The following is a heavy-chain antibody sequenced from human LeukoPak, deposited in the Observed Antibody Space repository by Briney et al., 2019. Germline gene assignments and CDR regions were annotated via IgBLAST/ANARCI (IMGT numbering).Heavy chain of an antibody. CDR2: ISDGESP. CDR3: ARGSSRFDC. V-gene: IGHV4-59*01. Sequence: SETLSLTCSVSGGSISYYYWSWIRQFPGKGLEWIGYISDGESPDYNPSLQSRVTMSIDASMNQFSLKVTSVTAADTAVYYCARGSSRFDCWGQGTLVTVSS. D-gene: IGHD6-13*01. J-gene: IGHJ4*02. CDR1: GGSISYYY.